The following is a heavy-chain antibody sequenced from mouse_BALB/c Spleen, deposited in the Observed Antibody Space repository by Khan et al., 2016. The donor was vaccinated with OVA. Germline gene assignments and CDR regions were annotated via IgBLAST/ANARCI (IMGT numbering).Heavy chain of an antibody. V-gene: IGHV5-6*01. CDR2: VSTGGSYT. D-gene: IGHD1-1*01. Sequence: EVELVESGGDLVKPGGSLKLSCAASGFTFSTYGMSWVRQAPDKRLEWVATVSTGGSYTYYPDSVKGRFTISRDNAKNTLYLQMSGLRSEDTATYYCASGRLLLRYPDYFDYWGQGTTRTVSS. CDR3: ASGRLLLRYPDYFDY. CDR1: GFTFSTYG. J-gene: IGHJ2*01.